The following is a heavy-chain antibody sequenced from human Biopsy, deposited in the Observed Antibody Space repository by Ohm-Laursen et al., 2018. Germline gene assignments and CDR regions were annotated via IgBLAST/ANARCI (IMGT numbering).Heavy chain of an antibody. CDR1: GGSFNGHY. CDR3: ARGSNDFGGLYFHR. CDR2: ISYTGYT. V-gene: IGHV4-59*11. J-gene: IGHJ4*02. D-gene: IGHD4-23*01. Sequence: GTLSLTCTVSGGSFNGHYWSWIRQPPGKGLEWIGHISYTGYTRYNASLKSRVNISVDTSRNHFSLRLSSLTAADTAVYYFARGSNDFGGLYFHRWGQGTLLTVSS.